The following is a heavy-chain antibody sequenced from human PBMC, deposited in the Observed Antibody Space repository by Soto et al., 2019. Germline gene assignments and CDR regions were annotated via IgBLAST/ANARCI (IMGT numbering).Heavy chain of an antibody. J-gene: IGHJ3*02. D-gene: IGHD3-3*01. CDR2: ISSSSSYI. CDR3: ARDLTTIFGPNAFDI. CDR1: GFTFSSYS. V-gene: IGHV3-21*01. Sequence: VGSLRLSCAASGFTFSSYSMNWVRQAPGKGLEWVSSISSSSSYIYYADSVKGRFTISRDNAKNSLYLQMNSLRAEDTAVYYCARDLTTIFGPNAFDIWGQGTMVTVSS.